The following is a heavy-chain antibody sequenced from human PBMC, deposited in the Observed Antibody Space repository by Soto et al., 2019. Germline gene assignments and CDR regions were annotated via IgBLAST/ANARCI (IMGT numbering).Heavy chain of an antibody. D-gene: IGHD2-2*01. CDR1: GFTFSSYS. CDR3: ARERLPAAKRGYYYGMDV. Sequence: PGGSLRLSCAASGFTFSSYSMNWVRQAPGKGLEWVSYISSSSSTIYYADSVKGRFTISRDNAKNSLYLQMNSLRDEDTAVYYCARERLPAAKRGYYYGMDVWGQGTRVTVSS. V-gene: IGHV3-48*02. J-gene: IGHJ6*02. CDR2: ISSSSSTI.